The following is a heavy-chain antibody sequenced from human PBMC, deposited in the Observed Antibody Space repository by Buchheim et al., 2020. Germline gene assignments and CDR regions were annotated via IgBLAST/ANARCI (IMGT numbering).Heavy chain of an antibody. Sequence: QVQLQQWGAGLLKPSETLSLTCAVYGGSFSGYYCSWIRQPPGKGLEWIGEINHSGSTNYNPSLKSRVTISVDTSKNQFSLKLSSVTAADTAVYYCARQGDGYNSGASAFDYWGQGTL. CDR2: INHSGST. D-gene: IGHD5-24*01. V-gene: IGHV4-34*01. CDR1: GGSFSGYY. J-gene: IGHJ4*01. CDR3: ARQGDGYNSGASAFDY.